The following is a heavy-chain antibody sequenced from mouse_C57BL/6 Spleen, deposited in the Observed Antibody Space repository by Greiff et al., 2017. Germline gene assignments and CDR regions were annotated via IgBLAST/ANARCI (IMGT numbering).Heavy chain of an antibody. J-gene: IGHJ4*01. CDR3: ARYYYGMDY. CDR2: INYDGSST. V-gene: IGHV5-16*01. Sequence: EVQVVESEGGLVQPGSSMKLSCTASGFTFSDYYMAWVRQVPEKGLEWVANINYDGSSTYYLDSLKSRFIISRDNAKNILYLQMSSLKSEDTATYYCARYYYGMDYWGQGTSVTVSS. CDR1: GFTFSDYY.